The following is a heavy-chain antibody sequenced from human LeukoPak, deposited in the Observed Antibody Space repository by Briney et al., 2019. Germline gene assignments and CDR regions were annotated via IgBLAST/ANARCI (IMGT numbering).Heavy chain of an antibody. CDR1: GFTFADYA. D-gene: IGHD4-17*01. J-gene: IGHJ4*02. CDR3: AKEVYGRSYYFDY. Sequence: GGSLRLSCAASGFTFADYAMHWVRQAPGKGLEWVSLISWDGGGTYYADSVKGRFTISTDDSKNSLYLQMNSLRPEDTALYYCAKEVYGRSYYFDYWGQGTLVTVPS. CDR2: ISWDGGGT. V-gene: IGHV3-43D*04.